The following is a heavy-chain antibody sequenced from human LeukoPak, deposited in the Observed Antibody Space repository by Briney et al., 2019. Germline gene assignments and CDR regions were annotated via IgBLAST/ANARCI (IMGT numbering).Heavy chain of an antibody. CDR3: ARDLRAAPQYYYYYYGMDV. Sequence: SVKVSCKASGYTFTSYGISWVRQAPGQGLEWMGRIIPILGIANYAQKFQGRVTITADKSTSTAYMELSSLRSEDTAVYYCARDLRAAPQYYYYYYGMDVWGQGTTVTVSS. J-gene: IGHJ6*02. CDR2: IIPILGIA. D-gene: IGHD6-13*01. V-gene: IGHV1-69*04. CDR1: GYTFTSYG.